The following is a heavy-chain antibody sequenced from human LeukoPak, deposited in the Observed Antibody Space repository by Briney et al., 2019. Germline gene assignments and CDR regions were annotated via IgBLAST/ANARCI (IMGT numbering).Heavy chain of an antibody. CDR2: ISSSSSTI. D-gene: IGHD4-17*01. CDR1: GFTFSSYS. Sequence: GGSLRLSCAASGFTFSSYSMNWVRQAPGKGLEWVSYISSSSSTIYYADSVKGRFTISRDSTKNTLYLQMNSLRAEDTAFYYCARTPGYGDPIDYWGQGTLVTVSS. V-gene: IGHV3-48*01. CDR3: ARTPGYGDPIDY. J-gene: IGHJ4*02.